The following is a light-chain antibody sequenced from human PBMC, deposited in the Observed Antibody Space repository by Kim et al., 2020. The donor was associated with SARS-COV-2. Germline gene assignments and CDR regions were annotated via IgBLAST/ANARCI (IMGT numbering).Light chain of an antibody. CDR3: QQTDRFPPA. V-gene: IGKV1-12*01. CDR1: QGITNW. Sequence: SASVGDRVTITCRASQGITNWLAWYQQKPGRAPKLLIYGASILQSGAPSRFSGSGSGTEFTLTSSSLQPEDSATYSCQQTDRFPPAFGGGTKLEI. J-gene: IGKJ4*01. CDR2: GAS.